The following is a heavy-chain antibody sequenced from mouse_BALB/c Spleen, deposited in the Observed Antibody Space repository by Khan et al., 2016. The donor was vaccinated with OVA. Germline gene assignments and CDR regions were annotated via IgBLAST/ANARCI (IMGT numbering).Heavy chain of an antibody. Sequence: EVELEESGGGLVKPGGSPKLSCAASGFTFSTYTMSWIRQTPEKRLEWVATISSGGDNTYYPDSVKGRFTISRDNAKNNLYLQMSSLRSEDTALYYCARANYGNFAYWGQGTLVTVSA. CDR1: GFTFSTYT. CDR2: ISSGGDNT. J-gene: IGHJ3*01. CDR3: ARANYGNFAY. V-gene: IGHV5-9*03. D-gene: IGHD2-1*01.